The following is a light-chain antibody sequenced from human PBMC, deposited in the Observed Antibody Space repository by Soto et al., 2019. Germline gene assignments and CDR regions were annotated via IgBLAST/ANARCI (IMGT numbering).Light chain of an antibody. CDR3: QQYATSPHT. CDR2: GAS. CDR1: QSVTTRQ. J-gene: IGKJ2*01. V-gene: IGKV3-20*01. Sequence: EIVLTQSPVTLSLSPGESATPSSRASQSVTTRQVAWYHQKPGHAPRLLIYGASSRATGIPDRFSGVGSETDFTLTINRLEPEDFAVYYCQQYATSPHTFGQGTKLEIK.